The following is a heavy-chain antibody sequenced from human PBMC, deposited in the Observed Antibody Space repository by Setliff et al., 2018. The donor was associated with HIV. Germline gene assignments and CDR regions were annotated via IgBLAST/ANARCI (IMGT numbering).Heavy chain of an antibody. CDR3: ARDHYDSSGYFSPSWFDP. CDR1: GGSISSGTW. CDR2: IYHSGST. V-gene: IGHV4-4*02. Sequence: SETLSLTCAVSGGSISSGTWWSWVRLPPGKELEWIGEIYHSGSTNYNPSLKSRVTISLDKSKNQFSLKLRSVTAADTAVYYCARDHYDSSGYFSPSWFDPWGQGTLVTVSS. J-gene: IGHJ5*02. D-gene: IGHD3-22*01.